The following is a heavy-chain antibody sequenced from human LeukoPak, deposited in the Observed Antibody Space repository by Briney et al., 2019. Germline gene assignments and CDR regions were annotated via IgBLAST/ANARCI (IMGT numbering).Heavy chain of an antibody. D-gene: IGHD6-19*01. V-gene: IGHV1-2*02. J-gene: IGHJ4*02. CDR2: INPNSGGT. CDR1: GYTFTGYY. CDR3: ARDIISGWYYFDY. Sequence: GASVKVSCKASGYTFTGYYMHWVRQAPGQGLEWMGWINPNSGGTSYAQKFQGGVTMTRDTSISTAYMELSRLRSDDTAVYYCARDIISGWYYFDYWGQGTLVTVSS.